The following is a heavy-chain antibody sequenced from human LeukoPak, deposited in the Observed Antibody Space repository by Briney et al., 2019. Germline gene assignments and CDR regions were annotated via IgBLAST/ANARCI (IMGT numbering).Heavy chain of an antibody. CDR3: ARDASTWWFDP. V-gene: IGHV1-2*02. D-gene: IGHD4/OR15-4a*01. CDR2: INPNSGGT. Sequence: ASVKVSCKASGYSFTAYYMHWVRQAPGQGLEWMGWINPNSGGTNYAQKFQGRVTMTRDTSISTAYMELSRLRSDDTAVYYCARDASTWWFDPWGQGTLVTVSS. CDR1: GYSFTAYY. J-gene: IGHJ5*02.